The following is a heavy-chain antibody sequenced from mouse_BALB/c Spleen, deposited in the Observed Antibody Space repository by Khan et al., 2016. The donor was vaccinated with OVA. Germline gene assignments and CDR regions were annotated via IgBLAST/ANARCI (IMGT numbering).Heavy chain of an antibody. J-gene: IGHJ2*01. CDR2: ISYSGNT. V-gene: IGHV3-2*02. CDR1: GYSITSDYA. Sequence: EVQLLETGPSLVKPSQSLSLTCTVTGYSITSDYAWNWIRQFPGNKLEWMGFISYSGNTNYNPSLKSRISITRDTSKNQFFLQLNSVTTEDTATYYCARVYGGDFDYWGQGTTLTVSS. D-gene: IGHD1-1*01. CDR3: ARVYGGDFDY.